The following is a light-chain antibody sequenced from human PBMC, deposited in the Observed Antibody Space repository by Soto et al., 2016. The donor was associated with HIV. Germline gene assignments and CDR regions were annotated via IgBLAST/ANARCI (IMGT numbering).Light chain of an antibody. V-gene: IGLV3-21*02. CDR2: DDS. Sequence: SYVLIQPPSVSVAPGETARVTCGGTRIGSKSVHWYQQKPGQAPVLVVYDDSDRPSGIPERFPGSNSGNTATLTISRVEAGDEADYYCQVWDSGSDHNVFGTGTKVTVL. CDR1: RIGSKS. J-gene: IGLJ1*01. CDR3: QVWDSGSDHNV.